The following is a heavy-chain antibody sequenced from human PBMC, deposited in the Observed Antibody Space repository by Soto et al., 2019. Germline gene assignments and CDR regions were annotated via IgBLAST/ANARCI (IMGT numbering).Heavy chain of an antibody. D-gene: IGHD6-13*01. CDR1: GGSISSSSYY. J-gene: IGHJ5*02. Sequence: QLQLQESGPGLVKPSETLSLTCTVSGGSISSSSYYWGWIRQPPGKGLEWIGSIYYSGSTYYNPSLKRRVTISVDTSKNQFSLKLSSVTAADTAVYYCAGAYSSSWYTYNWFDPWGQGTLVTVSS. CDR2: IYYSGST. V-gene: IGHV4-39*01. CDR3: AGAYSSSWYTYNWFDP.